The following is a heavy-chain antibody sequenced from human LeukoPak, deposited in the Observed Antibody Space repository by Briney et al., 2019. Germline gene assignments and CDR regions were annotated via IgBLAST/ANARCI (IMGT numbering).Heavy chain of an antibody. J-gene: IGHJ5*02. D-gene: IGHD5-18*01. V-gene: IGHV4-39*01. CDR3: ARRPGGNTYGYWFDP. Sequence: SETLSHTCSVSGGSISSSSSSSYYWGWIRQPPGKGLEWIGSIYYSGKTYYNPSLKSRVTISLDTSKNQFSLELSSVTAADTAVYYCARRPGGNTYGYWFDPWGQGTLVTVSS. CDR2: IYYSGKT. CDR1: GGSISSSSSSSYY.